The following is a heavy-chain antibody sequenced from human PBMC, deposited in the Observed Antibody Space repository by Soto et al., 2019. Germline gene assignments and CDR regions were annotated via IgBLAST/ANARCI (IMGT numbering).Heavy chain of an antibody. CDR3: AKDRQYQLPSNWFDP. CDR1: GFTFSSYA. D-gene: IGHD2-2*01. CDR2: ISYDGSNK. V-gene: IGHV3-30*04. Sequence: GGSLRLSCAASGFTFSSYAMHWVRQAPGKGLEWVAVISYDGSNKYYADSVKGRFTISRDNSKNTLYLQMNSLRAEDTAVYYCAKDRQYQLPSNWFDPWGQGTLVTVSS. J-gene: IGHJ5*02.